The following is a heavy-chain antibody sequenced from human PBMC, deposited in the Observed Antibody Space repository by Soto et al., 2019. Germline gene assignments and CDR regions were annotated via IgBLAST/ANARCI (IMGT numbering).Heavy chain of an antibody. V-gene: IGHV4-4*02. CDR1: GDSITSANW. CDR2: IYHNGST. Sequence: QVRLEESGPGLAKPSGTLSLTCAVSGDSITSANWWSWVRQSPRKGLEWLGEIYHNGSTNYNPSLKSRVAISVDKATNQFSLKLTSVTAADTAVYYCARARGAIFGVVIRNWFDPWGQGTLVTVSS. J-gene: IGHJ5*02. D-gene: IGHD3-3*01. CDR3: ARARGAIFGVVIRNWFDP.